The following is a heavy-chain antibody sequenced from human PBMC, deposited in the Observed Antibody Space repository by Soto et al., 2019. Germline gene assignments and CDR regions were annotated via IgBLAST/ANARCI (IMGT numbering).Heavy chain of an antibody. J-gene: IGHJ4*02. CDR1: GGSFSGYY. CDR3: ARASITMVRGSFDK. V-gene: IGHV4-34*01. CDR2: INHSGST. Sequence: PSETLSLTCAVSGGSFSGYYWSWIRQPPGKGLEWIGEINHSGSTNYNPSLKSRVTISVDTSKNQFSLKLSSVTAADTAVYYCARASITMVRGSFDKGGQGTLVNVSS. D-gene: IGHD3-10*01.